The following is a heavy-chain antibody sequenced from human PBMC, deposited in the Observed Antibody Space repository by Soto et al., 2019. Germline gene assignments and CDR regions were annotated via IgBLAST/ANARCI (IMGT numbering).Heavy chain of an antibody. CDR2: INPNNGGT. CDR3: ASFYSSRGEFYFYGTDV. J-gene: IGHJ6*02. CDR1: GYIFTGYF. Sequence: ASVKVSCKASGYIFTGYFMHWVRQAPGQGLEWMGWINPNNGGTKYAQKFQGRVTLTRDTSISTAYLDLSSLRSDDTAVYYCASFYSSRGEFYFYGTDVWGQGTTVTVSS. D-gene: IGHD6-13*01. V-gene: IGHV1-2*02.